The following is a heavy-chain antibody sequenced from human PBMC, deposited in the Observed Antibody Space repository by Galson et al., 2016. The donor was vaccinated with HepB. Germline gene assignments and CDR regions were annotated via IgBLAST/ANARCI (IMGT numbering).Heavy chain of an antibody. CDR3: AGFWGRGFYYYGMDV. D-gene: IGHD3-16*01. Sequence: SETLSLTCTVPGDSISSSYYWVWIRQPPGKGLEWIRSMHYSGSIYSNPSLKSRVTVSLDTSKNQVSLKLTSVTAADTAVYFCAGFWGRGFYYYGMDVWGQGTTVTVSS. CDR2: MHYSGSI. CDR1: GDSISSSYY. J-gene: IGHJ6*02. V-gene: IGHV4-39*07.